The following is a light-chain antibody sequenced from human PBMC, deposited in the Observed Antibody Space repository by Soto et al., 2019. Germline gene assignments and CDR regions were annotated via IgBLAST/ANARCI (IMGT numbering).Light chain of an antibody. Sequence: QSVLTQPVSVSGSPGQSITISCTGTSRDVGGYSYVSWYQQHPGKAPKLLISEVSNRPSGVSNRFSGSKSGNTASLTISGVQAEDEAVYYCSSYTRTTTLVVFGGGTKVTVL. V-gene: IGLV2-14*01. CDR3: SSYTRTTTLVV. J-gene: IGLJ3*02. CDR2: EVS. CDR1: SRDVGGYSY.